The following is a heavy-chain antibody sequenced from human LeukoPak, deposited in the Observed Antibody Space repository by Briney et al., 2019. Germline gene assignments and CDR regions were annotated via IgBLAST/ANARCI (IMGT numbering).Heavy chain of an antibody. V-gene: IGHV3-30*18. D-gene: IGHD6-13*01. Sequence: PGGSLRLSCAASRFSFRSFDMHWVRQAPGKGLEWLALSSYDGSNTYYTDSVKGRFTISRDNSKNTLYLQMNSLRSEDTAVYYCAKDGQLGGSSWFTLFFDYWGQGTLVTVSS. CDR1: RFSFRSFD. CDR3: AKDGQLGGSSWFTLFFDY. J-gene: IGHJ4*02. CDR2: SSYDGSNT.